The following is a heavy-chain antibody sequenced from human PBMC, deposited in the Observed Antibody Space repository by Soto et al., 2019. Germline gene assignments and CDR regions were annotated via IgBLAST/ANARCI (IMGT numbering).Heavy chain of an antibody. Sequence: QVQLVQSGAEVKKPGASVKVSCKASGYTFTGQFIHWVRQAPGQGVEWMGWINPKSGGTQYAQKFQGWVTMTRDTSINTAYMELSRLKSDDTAVYYCARDLNMARGMIPHFYYAMDVWGQGTTVTVSS. V-gene: IGHV1-2*04. D-gene: IGHD3-10*01. CDR1: GYTFTGQF. J-gene: IGHJ6*02. CDR2: INPKSGGT. CDR3: ARDLNMARGMIPHFYYAMDV.